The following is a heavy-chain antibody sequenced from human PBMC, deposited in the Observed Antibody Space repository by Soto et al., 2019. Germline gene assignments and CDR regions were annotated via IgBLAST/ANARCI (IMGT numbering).Heavy chain of an antibody. CDR2: FDPEDGET. D-gene: IGHD3-3*01. CDR3: ATYPPTIFGVVIYNWFDP. CDR1: GYTLTELS. Sequence: ASVKVSFKVSGYTLTELSMHWVRQAPGKGLEWMGGFDPEDGETIYAQKFQGRVTMTEDTSTDTAYMELSSLRSEDTAVYYCATYPPTIFGVVIYNWFDPWGQGTLVTVSS. J-gene: IGHJ5*02. V-gene: IGHV1-24*01.